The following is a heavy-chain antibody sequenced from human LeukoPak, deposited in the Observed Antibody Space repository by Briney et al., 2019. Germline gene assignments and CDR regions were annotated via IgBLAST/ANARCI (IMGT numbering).Heavy chain of an antibody. CDR1: GFTFSSYS. D-gene: IGHD5-12*01. J-gene: IGHJ4*02. V-gene: IGHV3-21*01. CDR2: ISSSSSYI. CDR3: ARASGYVSHDPYFDY. Sequence: PGGSLRLSCAASGFTFSSYSMNWVRQAPGKGLEWVSSISSSSSYIYYADSVKGRFTISRDNAKNSLYLQMNSLRAEDTAVYYCARASGYVSHDPYFDYWGQGTLVTVSS.